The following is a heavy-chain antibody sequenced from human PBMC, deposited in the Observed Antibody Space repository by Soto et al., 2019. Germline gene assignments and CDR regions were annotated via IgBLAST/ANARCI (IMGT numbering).Heavy chain of an antibody. D-gene: IGHD4-17*01. J-gene: IGHJ4*02. Sequence: EVQLLESGGGLVQPGGSLRLSCAASGFTFSSYAMSWVRQAPGKGLEWVSAISGSGGSTYYADSVKGRFTISRDNSKNTLYLQMNGLRAEDTAVYYCAKHSLYGDPALDYFDYWGQGTLVTVSS. CDR3: AKHSLYGDPALDYFDY. CDR2: ISGSGGST. V-gene: IGHV3-23*01. CDR1: GFTFSSYA.